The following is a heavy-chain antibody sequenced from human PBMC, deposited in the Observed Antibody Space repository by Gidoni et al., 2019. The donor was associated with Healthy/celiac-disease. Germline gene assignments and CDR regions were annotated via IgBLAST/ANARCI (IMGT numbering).Heavy chain of an antibody. J-gene: IGHJ4*02. CDR3: AGPTRSSTSLTAAVPFDY. CDR2: INHSGST. Sequence: QVPLPQWGAGLLKPSETLSLTCAVYGGSFIGYYWSWIRQPPGKGLEWIGEINHSGSTNYNPSLKSRVTISVDTSKNQFSLKLSSVTAADTAVYYCAGPTRSSTSLTAAVPFDYWGQGTLVTVSS. V-gene: IGHV4-34*01. CDR1: GGSFIGYY. D-gene: IGHD2-2*01.